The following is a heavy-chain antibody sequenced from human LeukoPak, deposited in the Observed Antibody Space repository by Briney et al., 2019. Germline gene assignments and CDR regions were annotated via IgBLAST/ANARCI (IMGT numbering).Heavy chain of an antibody. V-gene: IGHV3-74*01. CDR1: GFTFSNYW. J-gene: IGHJ4*02. CDR3: ARAPGTNGDYVQIDY. Sequence: GGSLRLSCAASGFTFSNYWMHWVRQAPGKGLVWVSRINSDGTTTYPDSVKGRFTISRDNAKNTLYLQMNSLRADDTAVYYCARAPGTNGDYVQIDYWGQGTLVTVSS. D-gene: IGHD2-21*01. CDR2: INSDGTT.